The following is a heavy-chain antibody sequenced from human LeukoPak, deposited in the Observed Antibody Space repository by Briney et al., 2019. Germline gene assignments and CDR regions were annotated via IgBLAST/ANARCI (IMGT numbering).Heavy chain of an antibody. V-gene: IGHV4-34*01. CDR2: INHSGST. J-gene: IGHJ6*03. D-gene: IGHD5-24*01. Sequence: SETLSLTCAVYGGSFSGYYWSWIRQPPGKGLDWIGEINHSGSTNYNPSLKSRVTISVDTSKNQFSLKPSSVTAADTAVYYCARGVGWLQFAYYYYYMDVWGKGTTVTVSS. CDR1: GGSFSGYY. CDR3: ARGVGWLQFAYYYYYMDV.